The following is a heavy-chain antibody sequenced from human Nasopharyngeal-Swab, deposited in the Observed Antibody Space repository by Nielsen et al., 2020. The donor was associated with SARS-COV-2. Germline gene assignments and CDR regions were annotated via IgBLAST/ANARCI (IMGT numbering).Heavy chain of an antibody. D-gene: IGHD2-2*03. CDR1: GDSMTTVTYY. V-gene: IGHV4-39*01. CDR3: ARHGYCSLSGGNLSPPKTPFNS. CDR2: TYYSGIT. Sequence: SETLSLTCTVSGDSMTTVTYYWAWIRQPPGKGPEWIGSTYYSGITYYNPSLKNRVTISVDTSKSQFSLKLSSVTAADPAVYYCARHGYCSLSGGNLSPPKTPFNSWGKETRFPFS. J-gene: IGHJ4*02.